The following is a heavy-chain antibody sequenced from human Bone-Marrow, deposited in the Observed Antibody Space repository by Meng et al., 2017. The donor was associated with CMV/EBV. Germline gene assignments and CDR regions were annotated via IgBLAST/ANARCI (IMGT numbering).Heavy chain of an antibody. V-gene: IGHV1-69*05. CDR2: IIPIFGTA. CDR1: GYTFTSYG. CDR3: ARERGYYYGMDV. J-gene: IGHJ6*02. Sequence: SVKVSCKASGYTFTSYGISWVRQAPGQGLEWMGGIIPIFGTANYAQKFQGRVTITTDESTSTAYMELSSLRSEDTAVYYCARERGYYYGMDVWGQGTTVTVSS.